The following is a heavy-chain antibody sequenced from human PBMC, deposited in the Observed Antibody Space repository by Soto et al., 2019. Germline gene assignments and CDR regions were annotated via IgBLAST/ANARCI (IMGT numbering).Heavy chain of an antibody. V-gene: IGHV3-49*03. J-gene: IGHJ6*02. Sequence: GGSLRLSCTASGFTFGDYAMSWFRQAPGKGLEWVGFIRSKAYGGTTEYAASVKGRFTISRDDSKSIAYLQVNSLKTEDTAVYYCTRVPVSYYYGMDVWGQGTTVTVSS. CDR3: TRVPVSYYYGMDV. CDR1: GFTFGDYA. D-gene: IGHD6-19*01. CDR2: IRSKAYGGTT.